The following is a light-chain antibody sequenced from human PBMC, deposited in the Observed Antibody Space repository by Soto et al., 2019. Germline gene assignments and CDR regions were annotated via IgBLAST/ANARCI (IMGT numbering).Light chain of an antibody. CDR1: QSVSSN. V-gene: IGKV3-15*01. Sequence: EIVMTQSPATLSVSPGERATLSCRASQSVSSNLAWYQQKPGQAPRLLIYGASTRATGIPARFSGSGSGREYTLTISHRQSEDFVVYYCQLYKKWSRVYTLGQGTKLE. CDR3: QLYKKWSRVYT. J-gene: IGKJ2*01. CDR2: GAS.